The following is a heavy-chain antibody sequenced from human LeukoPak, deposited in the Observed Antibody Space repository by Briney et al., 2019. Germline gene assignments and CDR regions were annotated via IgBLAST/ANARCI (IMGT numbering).Heavy chain of an antibody. J-gene: IGHJ4*02. CDR1: GFTFSNNV. Sequence: GGSLRLSCVAPGFTFSNNVMNWVRKPPGKGLQWVASISIGTGSTYYADFVKGRFTISRDTSRNTLYLQMNSLEIEDTAVYYCAKSGRATDYWGQGTLVTVSS. V-gene: IGHV3-23*01. CDR3: AKSGRATDY. D-gene: IGHD3-10*01. CDR2: ISIGTGST.